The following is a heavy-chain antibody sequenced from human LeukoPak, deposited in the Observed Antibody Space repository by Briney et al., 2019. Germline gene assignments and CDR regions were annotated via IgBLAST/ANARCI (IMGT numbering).Heavy chain of an antibody. CDR1: GFTFRSYG. V-gene: IGHV3-33*01. CDR3: ARGLYASSGYPDY. CDR2: IWYDGSNK. J-gene: IGHJ4*02. D-gene: IGHD3-22*01. Sequence: PGGSLRLSCGASGFTFRSYGMHWVRQAPGKGLEWVAVIWYDGSNKYYADSVKGRFTISRDNSKSTLYLEMNSLRVEDTAVYYCARGLYASSGYPDYWGQGTLVTVSS.